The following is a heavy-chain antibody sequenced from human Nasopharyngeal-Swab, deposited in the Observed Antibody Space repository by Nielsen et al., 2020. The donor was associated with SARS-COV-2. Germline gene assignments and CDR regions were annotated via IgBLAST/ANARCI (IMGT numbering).Heavy chain of an antibody. CDR2: IIPIFGTA. Sequence: SVKVSCKASGGTFSSYAISWVRQAPGQGPVWMGGIIPIFGTANYAQKFQGRVTITADESTSTAYMELSSLRSEDTAVYYCARDDFLGGYCSSTSCYGKYGMDVWGQGTTVTVSS. D-gene: IGHD2-2*03. J-gene: IGHJ6*02. CDR1: GGTFSSYA. V-gene: IGHV1-69*13. CDR3: ARDDFLGGYCSSTSCYGKYGMDV.